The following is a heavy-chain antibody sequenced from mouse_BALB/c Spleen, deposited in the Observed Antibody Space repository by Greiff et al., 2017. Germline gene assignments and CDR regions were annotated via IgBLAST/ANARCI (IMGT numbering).Heavy chain of an antibody. CDR1: GFTFSSYG. V-gene: IGHV5-6*01. Sequence: EVQRVESGGDLVKPGGSLKLSCAASGFTFSSYGMSWVRQTPDKRLEWVATISSGGSYTYYPDSVKGRFTISRDNAKNTLYLQMSSLKSEDTAMYYCARRYDYDRYWYFDVWGAGTTVTVSS. D-gene: IGHD2-4*01. CDR3: ARRYDYDRYWYFDV. CDR2: ISSGGSYT. J-gene: IGHJ1*01.